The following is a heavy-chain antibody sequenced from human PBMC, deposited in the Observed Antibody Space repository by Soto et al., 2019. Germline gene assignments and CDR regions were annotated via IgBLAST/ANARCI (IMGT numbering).Heavy chain of an antibody. CDR1: GYTFTSYA. Sequence: ASVKVSCKASGYTFTSYAMHWVRQAPGQRHEWMGWINAGNGNTKYSQKFQGRVTITRDTSASTAYMELSSLRSEDTAVYYCASEPPYSSSWYPSWFDPWGQGTLVTVSS. CDR2: INAGNGNT. J-gene: IGHJ5*02. V-gene: IGHV1-3*01. CDR3: ASEPPYSSSWYPSWFDP. D-gene: IGHD6-13*01.